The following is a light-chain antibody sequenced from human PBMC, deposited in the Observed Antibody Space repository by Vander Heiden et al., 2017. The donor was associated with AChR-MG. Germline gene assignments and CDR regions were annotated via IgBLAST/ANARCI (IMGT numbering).Light chain of an antibody. CDR3: SSYAGSKKGV. CDR1: SSDVGGYNY. CDR2: EVS. V-gene: IGLV2-8*01. J-gene: IGLJ3*02. Sequence: QSALTQPPSASGSPGQSVTISCTGPSSDVGGYNYVSWYKQHPGNGPKRMMYEVSKRPSGVPDRVSASKSGNKASLTVSGLQAEDEADDYCSSYAGSKKGVFGGGTKLTVL.